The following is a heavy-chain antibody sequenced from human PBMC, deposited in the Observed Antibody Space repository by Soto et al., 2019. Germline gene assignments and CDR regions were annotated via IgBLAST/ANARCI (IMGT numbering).Heavy chain of an antibody. CDR3: VKDLAATGWFDP. V-gene: IGHV3-23*01. CDR1: GFMFSGYA. Sequence: EVQLLESGGGLAQPGESLTLSCAASGFMFSGYAMSWVRQAPGKGLEWVSAVSNSGTSTSYADSVKGRFTISRDNSKNTLYLQRRSLGAEDTALYYCVKDLAATGWFDPWGQGNLVIVSS. J-gene: IGHJ5*02. D-gene: IGHD6-13*01. CDR2: VSNSGTST.